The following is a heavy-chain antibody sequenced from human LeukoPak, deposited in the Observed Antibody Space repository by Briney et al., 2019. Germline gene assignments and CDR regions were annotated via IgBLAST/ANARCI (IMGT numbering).Heavy chain of an antibody. Sequence: ASVKVSCKASGYTFTNYGFSWVRQAPGQGLEWMGWISAYNGYTDYAQKLQFRVTMTTDTSTSTAYMELRSLRPDDTAVYYCARDKAVTTEVTQHFQHWGQGTLVTVSS. CDR2: ISAYNGYT. D-gene: IGHD4-23*01. J-gene: IGHJ1*01. V-gene: IGHV1-18*01. CDR1: GYTFTNYG. CDR3: ARDKAVTTEVTQHFQH.